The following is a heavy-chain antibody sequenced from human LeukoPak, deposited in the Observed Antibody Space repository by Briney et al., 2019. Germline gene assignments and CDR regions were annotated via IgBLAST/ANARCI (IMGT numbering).Heavy chain of an antibody. D-gene: IGHD4/OR15-4a*01. CDR2: ISSSSSTI. CDR1: GFTFSSYS. V-gene: IGHV3-48*04. J-gene: IGHJ3*02. Sequence: GGSLRLSCAASGFTFSSYSMNWVRQAPGKGLEWVSYISSSSSTIYYADSVKGRFTISRDNAKNSLYLQMNSLRAEDTAVYYCARDGANYAFDIWGQGTMVTVSS. CDR3: ARDGANYAFDI.